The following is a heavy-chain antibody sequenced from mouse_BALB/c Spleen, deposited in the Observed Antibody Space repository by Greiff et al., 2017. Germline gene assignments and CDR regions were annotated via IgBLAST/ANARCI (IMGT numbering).Heavy chain of an antibody. CDR3: ARSGRSLYYAMDY. CDR2: INPSSGYT. D-gene: IGHD1-1*01. Sequence: QVQLQQSAAELARPGASVKMSCKASGYTFTSYTMHWVKQRPGQGLEWIGYINPSSGYTECNQKFKDKTTLTADKSSSTAYMQLSSLTSEDSAVYYCARSGRSLYYAMDYWGQGTSVTVSS. J-gene: IGHJ4*01. CDR1: GYTFTSYT. V-gene: IGHV1-4*02.